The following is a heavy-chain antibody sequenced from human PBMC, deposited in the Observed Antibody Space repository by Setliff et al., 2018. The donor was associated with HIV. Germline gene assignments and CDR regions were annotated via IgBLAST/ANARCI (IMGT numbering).Heavy chain of an antibody. CDR1: GFTFRSYG. V-gene: IGHV3-7*03. CDR2: VSPDGSRN. J-gene: IGHJ5*02. D-gene: IGHD2-8*01. CDR3: ARVLLGTNAVYGVVSNRFDP. Sequence: QPGGSLRLSCVASGFTFRSYGMHWVRQAPGKGLEWVASVSPDGSRNYCVASVKGRCTASRDNAKSSLYLQMNSLRAEDTAVYYCARVLLGTNAVYGVVSNRFDPWGQGTLVTVSS.